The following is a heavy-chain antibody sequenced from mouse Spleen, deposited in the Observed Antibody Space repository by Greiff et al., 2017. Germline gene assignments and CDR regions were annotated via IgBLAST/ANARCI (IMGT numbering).Heavy chain of an antibody. Sequence: VMLVESGPGLVQPSQSLSITCTVSGFSLTSYGVHWVRQSPGKGLEWLGVIWSGGSTDYNAAFISRLSISKDNSKSQVFFKMNSLQADDTAIYYCARMRLTTVVFDYWGQGTTLTVSS. V-gene: IGHV2-2*01. CDR1: GFSLTSYG. CDR3: ARMRLTTVVFDY. D-gene: IGHD1-1*01. J-gene: IGHJ2*01. CDR2: IWSGGST.